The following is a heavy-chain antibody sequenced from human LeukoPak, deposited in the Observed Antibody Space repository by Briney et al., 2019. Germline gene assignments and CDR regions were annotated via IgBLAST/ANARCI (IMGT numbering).Heavy chain of an antibody. Sequence: GGSLRLSCAASGFTFSSYEMNWVRQAPGEGLEWVSYISSSVSTIYYADSVKGRFTISRDNAKNSLYLQMNSLRAEDTAVYYCARGGPAVLRYFDWYHRSHYFDYWGQGTLVTVSS. J-gene: IGHJ4*02. CDR1: GFTFSSYE. D-gene: IGHD3-9*01. CDR2: ISSSVSTI. CDR3: ARGGPAVLRYFDWYHRSHYFDY. V-gene: IGHV3-48*03.